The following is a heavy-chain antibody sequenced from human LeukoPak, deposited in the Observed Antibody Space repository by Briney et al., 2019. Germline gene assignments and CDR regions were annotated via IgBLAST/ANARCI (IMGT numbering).Heavy chain of an antibody. D-gene: IGHD3-22*01. Sequence: GESLKISCKGSGYSFTSYWIGWVRQMPGKGLEWMGIIYPGDSDTRYSPSFQGQVTISADKSISTAYLQWSSLKALDTAMYYCARRGSGYYPYYYYGMDVWGQGTTVTVSS. CDR1: GYSFTSYW. CDR3: ARRGSGYYPYYYYGMDV. CDR2: IYPGDSDT. J-gene: IGHJ6*02. V-gene: IGHV5-51*01.